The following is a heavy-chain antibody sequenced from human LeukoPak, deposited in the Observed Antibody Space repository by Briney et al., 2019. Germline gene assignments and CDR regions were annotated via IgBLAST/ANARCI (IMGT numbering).Heavy chain of an antibody. V-gene: IGHV3-30*02. J-gene: IGHJ4*02. Sequence: GGSLRLSCAASGFTFSSYGMHWVRQAPGKGLEWVTLIQHDGTNKYYADSVKGRFTISRDNSKNTLYLQMNSLRAEDTAVYYCAKTFGPSSGYYYFDYWGQGTLVTVLS. CDR3: AKTFGPSSGYYYFDY. CDR1: GFTFSSYG. D-gene: IGHD3-22*01. CDR2: IQHDGTNK.